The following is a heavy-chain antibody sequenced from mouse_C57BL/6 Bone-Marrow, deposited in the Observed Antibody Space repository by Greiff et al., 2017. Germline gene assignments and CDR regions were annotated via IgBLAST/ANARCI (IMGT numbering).Heavy chain of an antibody. D-gene: IGHD2-1*01. CDR1: GYTFTSYG. CDR2: IYPRSGNT. CDR3: AREDYYGNYGWAAD. J-gene: IGHJ3*01. V-gene: IGHV1-81*01. Sequence: VQLQESGAELARPGASVKLSCKASGYTFTSYGISWVKQRTGQGLEWIGEIYPRSGNTYYNEKFKGKATLTADNSSSTAYMELRSLTSEDSAVYFCAREDYYGNYGWAADWGQGILVNGYA.